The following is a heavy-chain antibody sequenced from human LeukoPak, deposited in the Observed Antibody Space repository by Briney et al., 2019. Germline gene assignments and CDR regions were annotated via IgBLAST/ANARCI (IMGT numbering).Heavy chain of an antibody. D-gene: IGHD3-22*01. CDR2: ISYDGSNK. CDR3: AKDLSAITMLVVVTWGDYYGMDV. V-gene: IGHV3-30-3*01. Sequence: GGSLRLSCAASGFTFSSYAMHWVRQAPGKGLEWVAVISYDGSNKYYADSVKGRFTISRDNSKNTLYLQMNSLRAEDTAVYYCAKDLSAITMLVVVTWGDYYGMDVWGQGTTVTVSS. J-gene: IGHJ6*02. CDR1: GFTFSSYA.